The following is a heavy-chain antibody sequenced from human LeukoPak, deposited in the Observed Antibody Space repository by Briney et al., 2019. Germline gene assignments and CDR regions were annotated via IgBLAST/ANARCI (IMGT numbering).Heavy chain of an antibody. V-gene: IGHV1-8*03. CDR2: MNPNSGNT. Sequence: GASVKVSCKASGYTFTSYDINWVRQATGQGLEWMGWMNPNSGNTGYAQKFQGRVTITRNTSISTAYMELSSLRSEDTAVYYCARGWGRVCSSTSCRNWFDPWGQGTLVTVSS. J-gene: IGHJ5*02. CDR1: GYTFTSYD. CDR3: ARGWGRVCSSTSCRNWFDP. D-gene: IGHD2-2*01.